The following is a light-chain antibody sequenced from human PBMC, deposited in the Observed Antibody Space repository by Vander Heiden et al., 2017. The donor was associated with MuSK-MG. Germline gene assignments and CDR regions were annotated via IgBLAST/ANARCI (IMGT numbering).Light chain of an antibody. CDR3: AAWDDSLNGHLV. V-gene: IGLV1-44*01. CDR2: SNN. J-gene: IGLJ2*01. Sequence: QSVLTQPPSASGTPGQRVTISCSGSSSNIGSNTVNWYKQLPGTAPKLLIYSNNQRPSGVPDRFSGSKSGTSASLAVSGLRSEDEADYYCAAWDDSLNGHLVFGGGTKLTVL. CDR1: SSNIGSNT.